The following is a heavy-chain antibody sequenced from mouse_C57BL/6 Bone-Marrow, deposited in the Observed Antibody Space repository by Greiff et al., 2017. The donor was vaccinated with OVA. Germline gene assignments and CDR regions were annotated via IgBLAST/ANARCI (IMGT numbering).Heavy chain of an antibody. CDR1: GYTFTSYS. Sequence: QVQVKQPGAELVQPGASVKLSCTASGYTFTSYSMHWVKQRPGQGLEWIGIIHPNSGSTNYNEKFKSKATLTVDKSSSTAYLQLSSLTSEDSAVYCCAGNPGDYWGQGTTLTVSS. CDR3: AGNPGDY. CDR2: IHPNSGST. V-gene: IGHV1-64*01. J-gene: IGHJ2*01.